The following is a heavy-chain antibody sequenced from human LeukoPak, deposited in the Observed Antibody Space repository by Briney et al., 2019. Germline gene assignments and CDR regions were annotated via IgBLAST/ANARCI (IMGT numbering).Heavy chain of an antibody. CDR1: GGSISSGNYY. CDR2: IYYSGST. V-gene: IGHV4-39*07. D-gene: IGHD1-7*01. J-gene: IGHJ4*02. Sequence: NSSETLSLTCTVSGGSISSGNYYWGWIRQPPGEGLEWIGSIYYSGSTYYNPSLKSRVTISIDTSKNQFSLKLSSVTAADTAVYYCASRYNWNSNPFDYRGQGTLVTVSS. CDR3: ASRYNWNSNPFDY.